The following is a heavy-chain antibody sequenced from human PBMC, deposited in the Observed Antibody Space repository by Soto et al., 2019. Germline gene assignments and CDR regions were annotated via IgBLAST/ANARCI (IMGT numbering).Heavy chain of an antibody. CDR3: AKGKLLWFGELSSCFDP. V-gene: IGHV3-23*01. CDR1: GFTFSSYA. CDR2: ISGSGGST. J-gene: IGHJ5*02. Sequence: EVQLLESGGGLVQPGGSLRLSCAASGFTFSSYAMSWVRQAPGKGLEWVSAISGSGGSTYYADSVKGRFTISRDNSKNTLYLQLNSLRAEDTAVYYCAKGKLLWFGELSSCFDPWGQGTLVTVAS. D-gene: IGHD3-10*01.